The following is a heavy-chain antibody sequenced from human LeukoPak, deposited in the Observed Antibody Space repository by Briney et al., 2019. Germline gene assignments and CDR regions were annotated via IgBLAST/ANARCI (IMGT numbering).Heavy chain of an antibody. Sequence: ASVKVSCKASGYTFTSYGISWVRQAPGQGLEWMGRISAYNGNTNYAQKLQGRVTMTTDTSTSTAYMELRSLRSDDTAVYYCARDIRCSSTSCYTFFPDAFDIWGQGTMVTVSS. CDR1: GYTFTSYG. D-gene: IGHD2-2*02. CDR3: ARDIRCSSTSCYTFFPDAFDI. CDR2: ISAYNGNT. V-gene: IGHV1-18*01. J-gene: IGHJ3*02.